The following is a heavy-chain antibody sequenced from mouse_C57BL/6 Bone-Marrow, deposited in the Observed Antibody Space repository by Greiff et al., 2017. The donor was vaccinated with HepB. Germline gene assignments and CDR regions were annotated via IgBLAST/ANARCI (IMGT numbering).Heavy chain of an antibody. CDR1: GSAFSSSW. Sequence: VQLQQSGPDLVKPGASVKISCKASGSAFSSSWMTWVNQRPGKGLEWIGRIYPGDGDTNYNGKFKGKATLTADKSSSKAYMHLSSLTDEDSAFCVCARRGLRDYAMDYWGQGTSVTVSS. D-gene: IGHD3-1*01. CDR2: IYPGDGDT. J-gene: IGHJ4*01. CDR3: ARRGLRDYAMDY. V-gene: IGHV1-82*01.